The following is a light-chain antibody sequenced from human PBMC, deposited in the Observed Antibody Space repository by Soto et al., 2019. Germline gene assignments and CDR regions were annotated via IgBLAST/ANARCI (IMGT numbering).Light chain of an antibody. CDR2: EVS. V-gene: IGLV2-14*01. J-gene: IGLJ1*01. CDR3: WSYTRARTLV. Sequence: QSVLTLPASVAGSPGQSITISCTGTSSDIGGYNCVSSYQQYPGKARELRIFEVSNRPSGVSNRFSDSKSRNEASLTIPGLQAEAEADYYCWSYTRARTLVLGTERKVT. CDR1: SSDIGGYNC.